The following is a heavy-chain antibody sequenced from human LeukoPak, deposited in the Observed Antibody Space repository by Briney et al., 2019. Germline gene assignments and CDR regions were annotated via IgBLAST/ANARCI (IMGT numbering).Heavy chain of an antibody. CDR1: GGSISSGGYY. D-gene: IGHD2-21*02. CDR2: IYYSGST. J-gene: IGHJ6*02. V-gene: IGHV4-31*03. CDR3: ARAEYCGGDCPMGDYYYGMDV. Sequence: PSQTLSLTCTVSGGSISSGGYYWSWIRPHPGKGLEWIGYIYYSGSTYYNPSLKSRVTISVDTSKNQFSLKLSSVTAADTAVYYCARAEYCGGDCPMGDYYYGMDVWGQGTTVTVSS.